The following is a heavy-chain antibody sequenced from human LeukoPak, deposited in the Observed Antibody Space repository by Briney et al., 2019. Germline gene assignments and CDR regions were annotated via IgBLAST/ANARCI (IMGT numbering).Heavy chain of an antibody. D-gene: IGHD3-9*01. CDR1: GFTFSTYA. Sequence: GGSLRLSCAASGFTFSTYAMSWVRQAPGKGLEGVSSISGSGGGTYYADSVKGRFTISRDNSKNTLYLQVNSLRAEDTAVYYCARNWLYFDYWGQGTLVTVSS. CDR3: ARNWLYFDY. J-gene: IGHJ4*02. V-gene: IGHV3-23*01. CDR2: ISGSGGGT.